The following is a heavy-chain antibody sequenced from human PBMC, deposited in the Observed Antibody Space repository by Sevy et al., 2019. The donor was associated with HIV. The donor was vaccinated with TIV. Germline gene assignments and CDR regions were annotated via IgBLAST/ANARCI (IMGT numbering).Heavy chain of an antibody. D-gene: IGHD2-15*01. V-gene: IGHV3-21*01. CDR1: GFTFSSYS. CDR2: ISSSSGYI. Sequence: GGSLRLSCAASGFTFSSYSMNWVRQAPGKGLEWVSSISSSSGYIYYADSVKGRFTISRDNAKNSLYLQMNSLRAEDTAVYYCARTAYCSGGSCYYYYGMDVWGQGTTVTVSS. J-gene: IGHJ6*02. CDR3: ARTAYCSGGSCYYYYGMDV.